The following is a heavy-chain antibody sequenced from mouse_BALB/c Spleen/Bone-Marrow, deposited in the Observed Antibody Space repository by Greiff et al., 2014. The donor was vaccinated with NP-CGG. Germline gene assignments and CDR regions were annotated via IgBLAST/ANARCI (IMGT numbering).Heavy chain of an antibody. J-gene: IGHJ3*01. D-gene: IGHD1-1*01. Sequence: EVKLMESGAELVKPGASVKLSCTASGFNIKDTYMHWVKQRPEQGLEWIGRIDPANCNTKYDPKFQGKATITADTSSNTAYLQLSSLTSEDTAVYYCASYYYGSSYGFAYWGQGTLVTVSA. CDR3: ASYYYGSSYGFAY. V-gene: IGHV14-3*02. CDR2: IDPANCNT. CDR1: GFNIKDTY.